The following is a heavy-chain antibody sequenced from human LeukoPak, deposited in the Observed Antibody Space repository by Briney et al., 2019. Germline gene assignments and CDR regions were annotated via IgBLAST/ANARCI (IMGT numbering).Heavy chain of an antibody. V-gene: IGHV4-4*02. J-gene: IGHJ4*02. Sequence: PSETLSLTCAVSGGSISSSNWWSWVRQPPGKGLEWIGEIYHSGSTNYNPSLRSRVTISIDTSKKHFFLKLNSVTAADTAVYYCATGYGDFRVEGRYFYSWGQGTLVTVSS. CDR3: ATGYGDFRVEGRYFYS. CDR1: GGSISSSNW. CDR2: IYHSGST. D-gene: IGHD4-17*01.